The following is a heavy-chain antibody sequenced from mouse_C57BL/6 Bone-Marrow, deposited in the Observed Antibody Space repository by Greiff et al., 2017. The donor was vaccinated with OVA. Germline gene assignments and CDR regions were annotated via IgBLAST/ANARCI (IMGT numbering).Heavy chain of an antibody. J-gene: IGHJ1*03. CDR1: GYTFTNYW. V-gene: IGHV1-63*01. Sequence: QVQLQQSGAELVRPGTSVKMSCKASGYTFTNYWIGWAKQRPGHGLEWIGDIYPGGGYTNYNEKFKGKATLTEDKSSSTAYMQFSSLTSEDSALYYCARDYYGYFDVWGTGTTVTVSS. CDR2: IYPGGGYT. CDR3: ARDYYGYFDV. D-gene: IGHD2-4*01.